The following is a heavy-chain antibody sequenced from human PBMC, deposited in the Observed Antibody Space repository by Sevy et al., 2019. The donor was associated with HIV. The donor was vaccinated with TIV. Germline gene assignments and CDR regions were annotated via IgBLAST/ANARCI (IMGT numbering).Heavy chain of an antibody. V-gene: IGHV3-53*01. Sequence: GGSLRLSCAASGFTVSTTYMTWVRQAPGKGLEWVSTICSDGTTYFADSVKDGFTISRDNSMNTVYLQMNSLRAEDRAIYYCAREAFCTSSSCYTRYGMDVWGQGTTVTVSS. CDR2: ICSDGTT. CDR1: GFTVSTTY. J-gene: IGHJ6*02. CDR3: AREAFCTSSSCYTRYGMDV. D-gene: IGHD2-2*02.